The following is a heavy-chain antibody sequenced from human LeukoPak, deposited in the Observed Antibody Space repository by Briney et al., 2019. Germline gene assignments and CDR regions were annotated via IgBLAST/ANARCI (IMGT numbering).Heavy chain of an antibody. J-gene: IGHJ3*02. CDR1: GYSISSGYY. V-gene: IGHV4-38-2*02. D-gene: IGHD3-10*01. CDR2: IYHSGST. Sequence: SETLSLTCTVSGYSISSGYYWGWIRQPPGKGLEWIGSIYHSGSTYYNPSLKSRVTISVDTSKNQFSLKLSSVTAADTAVYYCARTHSEGLFGWFGDLYSRWAFDIWGQGTMVTVSS. CDR3: ARTHSEGLFGWFGDLYSRWAFDI.